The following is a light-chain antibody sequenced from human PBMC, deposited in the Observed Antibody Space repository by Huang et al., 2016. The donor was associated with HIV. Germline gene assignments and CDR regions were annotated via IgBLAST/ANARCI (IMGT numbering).Light chain of an antibody. CDR2: GAS. Sequence: DIVLTQSPGTLSLSPGERATLSCRASQSVSSSYLAWYQQKPGQAPRLLIYGASSMATGSPGRFSGSGSGTDFTLTISRLEPEYFAVYFCQQYGSSPPTFGQGTKVEIK. CDR3: QQYGSSPPT. V-gene: IGKV3-20*01. CDR1: QSVSSSY. J-gene: IGKJ1*01.